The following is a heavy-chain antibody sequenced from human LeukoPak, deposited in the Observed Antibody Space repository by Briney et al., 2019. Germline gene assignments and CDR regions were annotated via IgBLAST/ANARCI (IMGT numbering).Heavy chain of an antibody. J-gene: IGHJ4*02. CDR3: ARDADCTYGVCYYFDY. V-gene: IGHV1-2*02. CDR1: GYTFTGYY. Sequence: ASVKVSCKASGYTFTGYYMHWVRQAPGQGLEWMGWINPNSGGTNYAQKFQGRVTMTRDTSISTAYMELSRLRSDDTAVYYCARDADCTYGVCYYFDYWGQGTLVTVSS. D-gene: IGHD2-8*01. CDR2: INPNSGGT.